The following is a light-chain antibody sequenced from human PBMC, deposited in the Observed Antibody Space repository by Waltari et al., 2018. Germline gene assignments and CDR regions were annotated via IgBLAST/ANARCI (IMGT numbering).Light chain of an antibody. Sequence: SYELTQPPSVSVSPGQTARITCSGDALPKQYAYWYQQKPGQAPVLVIYKDSERPSGIPEPFSGSSSGTTVTLTISGVQAEDEADYYCQSADSSGTYHVVFGGGTKLTVL. CDR2: KDS. J-gene: IGLJ2*01. CDR3: QSADSSGTYHVV. CDR1: ALPKQY. V-gene: IGLV3-25*03.